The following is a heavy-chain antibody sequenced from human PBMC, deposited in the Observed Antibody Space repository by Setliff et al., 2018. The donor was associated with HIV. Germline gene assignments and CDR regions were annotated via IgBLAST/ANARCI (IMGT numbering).Heavy chain of an antibody. J-gene: IGHJ5*02. CDR1: GDSMKSKSYY. CDR3: SRSDFWVGYTALYNWFDP. D-gene: IGHD3-3*01. CDR2: VDYSGTT. V-gene: IGHV4-39*01. Sequence: PSETLSLTCTVSGDSMKSKSYYWGWIRQSPGKGLEWIGAVDYSGTTYYNPSLKSRLTISVDTSKNQFFLKLNSVTAADTAVYYCSRSDFWVGYTALYNWFDPWGQGTLVTVSS.